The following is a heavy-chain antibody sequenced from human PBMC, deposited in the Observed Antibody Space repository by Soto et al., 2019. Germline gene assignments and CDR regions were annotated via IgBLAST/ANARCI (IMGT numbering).Heavy chain of an antibody. V-gene: IGHV4-39*01. CDR2: IYYSGST. J-gene: IGHJ4*02. CDR1: GGSISSSSYY. CDR3: ARLSLELVFGVVIIRGQYFDY. Sequence: SETLSLTCTVSGGSISSSSYYWGWIRQPPGKGLEWIGSIYYSGSTYYNPSLKSRVTISVDTSKNQFSLKLSSVTAADTAVYYCARLSLELVFGVVIIRGQYFDYWGQGTLVTVSS. D-gene: IGHD3-3*01.